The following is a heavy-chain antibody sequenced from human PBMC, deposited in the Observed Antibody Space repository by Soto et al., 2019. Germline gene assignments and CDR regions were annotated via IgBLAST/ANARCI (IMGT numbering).Heavy chain of an antibody. V-gene: IGHV3-53*04. CDR1: GFTVSSTY. D-gene: IGHD6-19*01. CDR3: ARDRSGWNNHLLYFDL. J-gene: IGHJ2*01. Sequence: GGSLRLSCAASGFTVSSTYMSWVRQAPGKGLEWVSVIYSGGSTYYADSVKGRFTISRHNSKNTLYLQMNSLRAEDTAVYYCARDRSGWNNHLLYFDLWGRGTLVTVSS. CDR2: IYSGGST.